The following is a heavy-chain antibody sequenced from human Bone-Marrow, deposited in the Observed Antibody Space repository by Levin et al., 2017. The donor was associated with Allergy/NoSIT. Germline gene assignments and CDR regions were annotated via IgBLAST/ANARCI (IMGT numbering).Heavy chain of an antibody. V-gene: IGHV3-7*01. Sequence: PGESLKISCVGSGFTFNNYWMSWVRQAPGKGLEWVADIRQDGSERYYLDSVKGRFTISRDNAKKSLFLQMKFLSAEDTAMYYCATGTESAYPLNWFDSWGQGVLVTVSS. J-gene: IGHJ5*01. CDR3: ATGTESAYPLNWFDS. CDR2: IRQDGSER. CDR1: GFTFNNYW. D-gene: IGHD3-3*01.